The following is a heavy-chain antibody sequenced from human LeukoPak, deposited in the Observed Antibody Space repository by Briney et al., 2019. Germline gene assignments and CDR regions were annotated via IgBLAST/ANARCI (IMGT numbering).Heavy chain of an antibody. D-gene: IGHD2-21*01. CDR2: FSGSDGST. V-gene: IGHV3-23*01. J-gene: IGHJ4*02. CDR3: AKGGIYFHDPLDY. Sequence: GGSLRLSCAASGFTFSSYAMSWVRHAPGKGLEWVSGFSGSDGSTFYADSVKGRFTISRDNSKNTLYLQMNSLRAEDTAIYYCAKGGIYFHDPLDYWGQGTLVTVSS. CDR1: GFTFSSYA.